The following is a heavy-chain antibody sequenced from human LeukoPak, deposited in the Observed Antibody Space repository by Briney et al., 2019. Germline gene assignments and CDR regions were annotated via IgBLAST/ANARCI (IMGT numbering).Heavy chain of an antibody. V-gene: IGHV3-23*01. Sequence: PGGSLRLSCAASGFTFSNYAMSWVRQAPGKGLEWVSSINGRGGSTYYADSVKGRFTISRDNSKNTLYLQMNSLRAEDTAVYYCAKDGPHDYGGSSDYWGQGTLVTVSS. CDR2: INGRGGST. D-gene: IGHD4-23*01. J-gene: IGHJ4*02. CDR3: AKDGPHDYGGSSDY. CDR1: GFTFSNYA.